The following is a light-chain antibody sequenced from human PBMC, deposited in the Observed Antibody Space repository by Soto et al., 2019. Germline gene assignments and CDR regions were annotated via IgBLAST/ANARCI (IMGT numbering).Light chain of an antibody. CDR2: GAS. Sequence: EIVLTQSPGTLSLSPGERATLSCRASQSVSSSFLAWYRRKPGQAPRLLIYGASSRATGIPDRFSGSGSGTDFTLTISRLEPEDFAVYYCQQYGSSPWTFGQGTKVDIK. CDR1: QSVSSSF. V-gene: IGKV3-20*01. J-gene: IGKJ1*01. CDR3: QQYGSSPWT.